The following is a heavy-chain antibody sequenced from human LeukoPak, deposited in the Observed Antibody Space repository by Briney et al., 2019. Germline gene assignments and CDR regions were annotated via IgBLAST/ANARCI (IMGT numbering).Heavy chain of an antibody. D-gene: IGHD3-3*01. CDR1: GYTFPTYD. CDR3: ARGKDFGVPSRGNMDV. V-gene: IGHV1-8*01. J-gene: IGHJ6*03. CDR2: MNPKSGNT. Sequence: VASVKVSCKASGYTFPTYDINWVRQATGQGLEWMGWMNPKSGNTGYAQKFQGRVTMTRNTSITTAYLDLASLTSEDTAVYYCARGKDFGVPSRGNMDVWGKGTTVTVSS.